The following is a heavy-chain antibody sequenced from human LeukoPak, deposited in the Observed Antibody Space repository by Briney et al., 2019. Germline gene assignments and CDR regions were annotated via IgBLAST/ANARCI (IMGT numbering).Heavy chain of an antibody. J-gene: IGHJ4*02. CDR1: GGTFSSYA. V-gene: IGHV1-69*06. CDR2: IIPIFGTA. Sequence: ASVKVSCKASGGTFSSYAISWVRQAPGQGLEWMGGIIPIFGTANYAQKFQGRVTITADKSTSTVYMELSSLRSEDTAVYYCARDLARDGYNYFDYWGQGTLVTVSS. D-gene: IGHD5-24*01. CDR3: ARDLARDGYNYFDY.